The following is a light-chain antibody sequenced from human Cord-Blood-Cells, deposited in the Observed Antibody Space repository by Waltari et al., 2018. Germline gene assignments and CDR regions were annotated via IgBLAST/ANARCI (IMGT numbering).Light chain of an antibody. V-gene: IGLV2-11*01. CDR2: DVS. Sequence: SALTQPRSVSGPPGQSATLSCTGTSRDVGGYNYVSWYQQHPGKAPKLMIYDVSKRPSGVPDRFSGSKSGNTAALTISGLQAEDEADYYCCSYAGSYTYVFGTGTKVTVL. CDR3: CSYAGSYTYV. CDR1: SRDVGGYNY. J-gene: IGLJ1*01.